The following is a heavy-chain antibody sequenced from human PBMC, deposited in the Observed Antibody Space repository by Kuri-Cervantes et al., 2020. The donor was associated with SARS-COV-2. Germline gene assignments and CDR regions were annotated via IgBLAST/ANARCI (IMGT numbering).Heavy chain of an antibody. CDR1: GFTFSSYA. CDR2: ISYDGSNK. J-gene: IGHJ3*02. D-gene: IGHD6-19*01. V-gene: IGHV3-30-3*01. Sequence: GGSLRLSCVASGFTFSSYAIHCVRQAPGKGLEWVAVISYDGSNKYYADSVKGRFTISRDNSKNTLYLQMNSLRAEDTAVYYCASDSSGWYRDAFDIWGQGTMVTVSS. CDR3: ASDSSGWYRDAFDI.